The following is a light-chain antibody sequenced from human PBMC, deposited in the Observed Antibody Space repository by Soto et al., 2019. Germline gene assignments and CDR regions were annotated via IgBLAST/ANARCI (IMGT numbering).Light chain of an antibody. V-gene: IGLV6-57*01. CDR2: END. CDR1: SGSIASNY. J-gene: IGLJ2*01. CDR3: QSYDSSIVV. Sequence: NFMLTQPHSVSVSPGKTVTISCTRSSGSIASNYVQWYQQRPGSSPTTVIYENDERPSGVPDRFSGSIDSSSNSASLIISGRRTADEADYSGQSYDSSIVVFGGGTKLTVL.